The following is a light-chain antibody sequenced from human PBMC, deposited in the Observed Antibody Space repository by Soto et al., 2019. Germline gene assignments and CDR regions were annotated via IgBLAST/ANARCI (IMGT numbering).Light chain of an antibody. V-gene: IGLV1-47*01. CDR3: AAWDDSLSAVV. CDR2: NNN. Sequence: QSVLTQPPSASGTPGQRVTISCSGSSSNVGRNYVSWYQQLPGRAPKLLIYNNNQRPSGVPDRFSGSESGTSASLAISGLRSEDEADYYCAAWDDSLSAVVFGGGTKLTVL. CDR1: SSNVGRNY. J-gene: IGLJ2*01.